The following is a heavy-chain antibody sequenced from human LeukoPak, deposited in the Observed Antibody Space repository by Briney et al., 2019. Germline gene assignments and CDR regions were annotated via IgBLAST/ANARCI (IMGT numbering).Heavy chain of an antibody. CDR2: LDPGDSDA. CDR1: GYSFINYW. CDR3: ARRSQGSSSGFDY. V-gene: IGHV5-51*01. Sequence: GESLKISCKGSGYSFINYWIGWVRQMPGKGLEWMGNLDPGDSDARYSPSFQGLVLISVDKSISTAYLQWSSLKASDTAIYYRARRSQGSSSGFDYWGQGTLVTVSS. J-gene: IGHJ4*02. D-gene: IGHD6-6*01.